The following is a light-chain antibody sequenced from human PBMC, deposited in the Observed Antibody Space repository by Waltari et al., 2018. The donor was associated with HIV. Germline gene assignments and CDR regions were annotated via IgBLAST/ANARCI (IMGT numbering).Light chain of an antibody. J-gene: IGKJ1*01. CDR2: WAS. Sequence: DIVMTQSLDSLAVSLGERATINCKSSQTVLYSSNNKNYLAWYQQKPGQPPKLLFYWASTRESGVPDRFSGSGSGTDFTLTISSLQAEDVAVYYCQQYYSTPWTFGQGAKVEIK. V-gene: IGKV4-1*01. CDR1: QTVLYSSNNKNY. CDR3: QQYYSTPWT.